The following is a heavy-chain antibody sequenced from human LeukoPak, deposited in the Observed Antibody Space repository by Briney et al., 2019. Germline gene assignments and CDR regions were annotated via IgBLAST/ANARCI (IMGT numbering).Heavy chain of an antibody. J-gene: IGHJ5*02. D-gene: IGHD6-6*01. Sequence: PSETLSLTCAVYGGSFSGYYWSWIRQPPGKGLEWIGEINHSGSTNYNPSLKSRVTISVDTSKNQFSLKLSSVTAADTAVYYCARVYRIAASIRWFDPWGQGTLVTVSS. CDR1: GGSFSGYY. CDR2: INHSGST. V-gene: IGHV4-34*01. CDR3: ARVYRIAASIRWFDP.